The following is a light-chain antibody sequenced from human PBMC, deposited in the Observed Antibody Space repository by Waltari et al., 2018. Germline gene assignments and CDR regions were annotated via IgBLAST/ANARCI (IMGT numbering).Light chain of an antibody. J-gene: IGLJ3*02. Sequence: QSVLTQPPSASGTPGQRVTISCSGSSSNIGSNPVNWYQQLPGTAPKLLIYSNNQRPSGVPDRFSGSKSGTSASLAISGLQSEDEADYCCAAWDDSLNGWVFGGGTKLTVL. CDR2: SNN. CDR3: AAWDDSLNGWV. CDR1: SSNIGSNP. V-gene: IGLV1-44*01.